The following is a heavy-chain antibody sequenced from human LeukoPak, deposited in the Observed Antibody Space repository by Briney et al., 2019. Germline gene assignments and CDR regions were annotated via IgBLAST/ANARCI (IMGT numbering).Heavy chain of an antibody. J-gene: IGHJ6*03. CDR1: GFTFSTYW. CDR3: AREWALPGAYYMDV. Sequence: PGGSLRLSCAASGFTFSTYWMNWVRQAPGKGLVWVSRISSDGRNTIYADSVKGRFTISRDSANNTLFLQMNSLRGDDTAVYYCAREWALPGAYYMDVWGKGTTVTVSS. CDR2: ISSDGRNT. V-gene: IGHV3-74*01. D-gene: IGHD7-27*01.